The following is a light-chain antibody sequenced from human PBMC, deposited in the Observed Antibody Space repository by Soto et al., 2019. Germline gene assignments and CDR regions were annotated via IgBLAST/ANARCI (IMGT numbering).Light chain of an antibody. CDR1: QSVSSSN. V-gene: IGKV3-20*01. J-gene: IGKJ3*01. CDR2: GAS. CDR3: QQYGSSPIT. Sequence: EIVLTQSPGTLSLSPGERATLSCRASQSVSSSNLAWYQQKPGQAPRLLIYGASSRATGIPDRFSGSGSGTDFTLTISRLEPEDFVVYYCQQYGSSPITFGPGTKVDIK.